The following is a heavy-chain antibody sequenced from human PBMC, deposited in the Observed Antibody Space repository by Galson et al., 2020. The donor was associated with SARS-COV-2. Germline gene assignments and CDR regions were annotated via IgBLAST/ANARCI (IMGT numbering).Heavy chain of an antibody. Sequence: SVKVSCKASGGTFSSYAISWVRQPPGQGLEWMGGIIPILGIANYAQKFQGRVTITADKSTSTAYMELSSLRSEDTAVYYCASTTIAAAGTCWFDPWGQGTLVTVSS. CDR3: ASTTIAAAGTCWFDP. J-gene: IGHJ5*02. CDR2: IIPILGIA. V-gene: IGHV1-69*10. CDR1: GGTFSSYA. D-gene: IGHD6-13*01.